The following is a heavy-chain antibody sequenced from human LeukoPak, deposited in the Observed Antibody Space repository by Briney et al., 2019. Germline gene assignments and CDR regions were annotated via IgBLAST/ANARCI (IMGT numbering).Heavy chain of an antibody. D-gene: IGHD5-24*01. V-gene: IGHV4-59*01. J-gene: IGHJ4*02. CDR2: IYYSGST. Sequence: PSETLSLTCTVSGVSISSYYWSWIRQPPGKGLEWIGYIYYSGSTNYNPSLKSRVTISVDTSKNQFSLKLSSVTAADTAVYYCARDAGRDGYNYFDYWGQGTLVTVSS. CDR1: GVSISSYY. CDR3: ARDAGRDGYNYFDY.